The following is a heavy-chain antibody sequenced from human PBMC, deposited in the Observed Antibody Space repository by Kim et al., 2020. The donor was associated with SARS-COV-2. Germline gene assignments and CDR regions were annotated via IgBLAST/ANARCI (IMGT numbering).Heavy chain of an antibody. CDR3: ARAPITIFAQFDY. V-gene: IGHV3-21*01. D-gene: IGHD3-3*01. Sequence: YADSVKGRFTISRDNAKNSLYLQMNSLRAEDTAVYYCARAPITIFAQFDYWGQGTLVTVSS. J-gene: IGHJ4*02.